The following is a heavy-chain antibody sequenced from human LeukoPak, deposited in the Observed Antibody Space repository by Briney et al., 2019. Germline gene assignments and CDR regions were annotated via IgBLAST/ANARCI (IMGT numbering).Heavy chain of an antibody. CDR1: GYSFTSYA. CDR3: ARDPLTSTWSPYYFTLDV. Sequence: ASVRVSCTASGYSFTSYAYNWVRQAPGQGLEWMGWISAYDGGTKYAQDLQGRVTMTTDTSTRTSYMELTRLTSDDTAVYYCARDPLTSTWSPYYFTLDVWGQGTTVSVPS. D-gene: IGHD6-13*01. CDR2: ISAYDGGT. V-gene: IGHV1-18*01. J-gene: IGHJ6*02.